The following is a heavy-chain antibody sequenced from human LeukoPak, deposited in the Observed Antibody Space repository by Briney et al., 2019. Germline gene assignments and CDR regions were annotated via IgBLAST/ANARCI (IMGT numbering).Heavy chain of an antibody. CDR1: GYSFTSYH. J-gene: IGHJ4*02. D-gene: IGHD1-1*01. Sequence: GASVKVSCKTSGYSFTSYHMHWLRQAPGQGLEWVGILKSSGDTTVYAQKFQGRVTVTRDTSTSTVYMELISLSSEDTAVYYCAREDPHTYNFDFWGPGTLVTVSS. CDR3: AREDPHTYNFDF. V-gene: IGHV1-46*01. CDR2: LKSSGDTT.